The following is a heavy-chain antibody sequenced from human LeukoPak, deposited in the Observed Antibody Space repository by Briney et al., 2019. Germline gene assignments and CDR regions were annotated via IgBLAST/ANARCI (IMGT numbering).Heavy chain of an antibody. J-gene: IGHJ4*02. CDR3: AKWGDYNALTGYYVSDY. CDR2: ITGGGSGI. Sequence: GGSLRLSCAASGFTFSNYAMSWVRQAPGKGLEWVSAITGGGSGIYYADSMKSRFTISRDNSKNTLYLQINSLRAEDRAVYYCAKWGDYNALTGYYVSDYWGQGTLVSVSS. V-gene: IGHV3-23*01. CDR1: GFTFSNYA. D-gene: IGHD3-9*01.